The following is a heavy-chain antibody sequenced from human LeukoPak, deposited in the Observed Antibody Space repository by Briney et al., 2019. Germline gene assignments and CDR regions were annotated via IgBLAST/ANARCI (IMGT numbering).Heavy chain of an antibody. J-gene: IGHJ4*02. CDR1: GFTFTKYS. D-gene: IGHD3-10*01. V-gene: IGHV3-48*01. CDR2: ISSGSTTI. Sequence: GGSLRLSCAASGFTFTKYSMHWVRQTPGEGLEWVSYISSGSTTIYYTDSVKGRFTISRDNVKNSLYLQMNSLRAEDTAVYYCARRESTTMVRGGVDYWGQGTLVTVSS. CDR3: ARRESTTMVRGGVDY.